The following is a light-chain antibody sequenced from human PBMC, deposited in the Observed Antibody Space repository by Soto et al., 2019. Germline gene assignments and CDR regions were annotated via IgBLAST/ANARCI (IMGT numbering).Light chain of an antibody. Sequence: EIVMTHSAATLSVSPGERATLSCRASQSVSSNLAWYQQKPGQAPSLLIYGASTRATGIPARFSGSGSGTEFTLTISSLQSEDFAVYYCQQYNNWYTFGQRTKLEIK. V-gene: IGKV3-15*01. CDR3: QQYNNWYT. J-gene: IGKJ2*01. CDR1: QSVSSN. CDR2: GAS.